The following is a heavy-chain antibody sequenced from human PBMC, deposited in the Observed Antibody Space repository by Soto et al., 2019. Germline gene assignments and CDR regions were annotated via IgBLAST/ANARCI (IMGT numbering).Heavy chain of an antibody. V-gene: IGHV3-15*01. CDR3: TTAENYYDSSSFDY. D-gene: IGHD3-22*01. CDR1: VFTFNNAW. CDR2: IKSKTDCGTT. Sequence: PGGSLRLSCVASVFTFNNAWMNLVRQAPGEGLEWVGRIKSKTDCGTTDYAALVKGRFTISRDDSKTTLYLQMNGLKTEDTAVYYCTTAENYYDSSSFDYWGQGTLVTVSS. J-gene: IGHJ4*02.